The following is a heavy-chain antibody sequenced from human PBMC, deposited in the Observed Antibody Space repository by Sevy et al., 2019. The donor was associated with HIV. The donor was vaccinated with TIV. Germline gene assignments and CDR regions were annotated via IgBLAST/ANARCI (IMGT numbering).Heavy chain of an antibody. Sequence: GGSLRVSCVASEFSCKSYWMSWVRQAPGKGLEWVANINQEGKEKHYVGSVKGRFTISRANGKNSMYLQMNSLRVEATAVYYSAGTGAYADTYTYDYGMDVWGQGTTVTVSS. J-gene: IGHJ6*02. V-gene: IGHV3-7*03. CDR3: AGTGAYADTYTYDYGMDV. CDR1: EFSCKSYW. D-gene: IGHD3-16*01. CDR2: INQEGKEK.